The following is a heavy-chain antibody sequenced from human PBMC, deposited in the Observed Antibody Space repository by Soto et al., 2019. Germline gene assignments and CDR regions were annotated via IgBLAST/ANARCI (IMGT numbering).Heavy chain of an antibody. Sequence: PGGSLRLSCAASGCTFSSYAMSWVRQAPGKGLEWVSAISGSGGSTYYADSVKGRFTISRDNSKNTLYLQMNSLRAEDTAVYYCAKDLRSDYYYYMDVWGKGTTVTVSS. CDR2: ISGSGGST. J-gene: IGHJ6*03. V-gene: IGHV3-23*01. CDR3: AKDLRSDYYYYMDV. CDR1: GCTFSSYA.